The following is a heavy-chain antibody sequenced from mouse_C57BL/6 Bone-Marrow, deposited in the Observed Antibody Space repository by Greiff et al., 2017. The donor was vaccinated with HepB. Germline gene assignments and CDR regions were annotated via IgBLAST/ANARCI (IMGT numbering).Heavy chain of an antibody. CDR1: GYSITSGYY. V-gene: IGHV3-6*01. CDR3: ARGYYGSAWFAY. D-gene: IGHD1-1*01. Sequence: EVKLMESGPGLVKPSQSLSLTCSVTGYSITSGYYCNWIRQFPGNKLEWMGYISYDGSNNYNPSLKNRISITRDTSKNQFFLKLNSVTTEDTATYSCARGYYGSAWFAYWGQGTLVTVSA. CDR2: ISYDGSN. J-gene: IGHJ3*01.